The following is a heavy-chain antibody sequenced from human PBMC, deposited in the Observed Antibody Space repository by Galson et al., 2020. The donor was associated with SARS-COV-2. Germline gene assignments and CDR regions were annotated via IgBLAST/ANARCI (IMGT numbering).Heavy chain of an antibody. CDR3: VKGYYYDSSGYYSFAFDI. Sequence: AASFKKKSYAMHCVRQSPGKGLEYVSAISSNGGSTYYADSVKGRFTISRDNSKTTLYLQMSSMRAEDTAVYYCVKGYYYDSSGYYSFAFDIWGQGTMVTVSS. V-gene: IGHV3-64D*06. D-gene: IGHD3-22*01. CDR2: ISSNGGST. J-gene: IGHJ3*02. CDR1: SFKKKSYA.